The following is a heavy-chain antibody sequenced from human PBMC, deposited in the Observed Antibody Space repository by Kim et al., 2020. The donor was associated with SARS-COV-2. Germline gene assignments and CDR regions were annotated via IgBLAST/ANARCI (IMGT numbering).Heavy chain of an antibody. D-gene: IGHD3-3*01. CDR3: ARGRITIFGVVTEFDY. V-gene: IGHV4-31*02. J-gene: IGHJ4*02. Sequence: SLKSRVTISVDTSKNQFPRKLSSVTAAATAVYYCARGRITIFGVVTEFDYWGQGTLVTVSS.